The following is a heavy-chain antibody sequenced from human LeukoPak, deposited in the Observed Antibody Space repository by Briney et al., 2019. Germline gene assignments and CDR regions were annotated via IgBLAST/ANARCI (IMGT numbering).Heavy chain of an antibody. CDR2: MNPNSGNT. Sequence: GASVKVSCKASGYTFTSYDINWVRQATGQGLEWMGWMNPNSGNTGYAQKFQGRVTMTTDTSTSTAYMELRSLRSDDTAVYYCARVTWGSGSPDAFDIWGQGTMVTVSS. CDR3: ARVTWGSGSPDAFDI. J-gene: IGHJ3*02. CDR1: GYTFTSYD. V-gene: IGHV1-8*02. D-gene: IGHD3-10*01.